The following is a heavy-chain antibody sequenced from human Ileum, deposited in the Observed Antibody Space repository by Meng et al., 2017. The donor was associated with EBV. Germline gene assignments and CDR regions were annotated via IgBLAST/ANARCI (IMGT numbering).Heavy chain of an antibody. V-gene: IGHV1-3*01. CDR1: GYTFSNYA. D-gene: IGHD2-21*01. CDR2: INADNGNT. CDR3: ARVERGVKFDK. J-gene: IGHJ4*01. Sequence: QVHVLQSGAEVKKPGASVKLSCKASGYTFSNYAIHWVRQAPGQRPEWMGWINADNGNTKYSQKFQGRVTITRNTPASTVYMDVRSLRSEDTAVYFCARVERGVKFDKWGQGTLVTVSS.